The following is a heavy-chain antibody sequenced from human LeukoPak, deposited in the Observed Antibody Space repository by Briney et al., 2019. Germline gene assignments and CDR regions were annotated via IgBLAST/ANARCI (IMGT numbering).Heavy chain of an antibody. D-gene: IGHD6-13*01. CDR1: GGSFSGYY. CDR3: AIFPVGIAAAGTLY. Sequence: ASETLSLTCAVYGGSFSGYYWSWVRQPPGKGLEWIGEINHSGSTNYNPSLKSRVTISVDTSQNQFSLKLSSVTAADTAVYYCAIFPVGIAAAGTLYWGQGTLVTVSS. CDR2: INHSGST. V-gene: IGHV4-34*01. J-gene: IGHJ4*02.